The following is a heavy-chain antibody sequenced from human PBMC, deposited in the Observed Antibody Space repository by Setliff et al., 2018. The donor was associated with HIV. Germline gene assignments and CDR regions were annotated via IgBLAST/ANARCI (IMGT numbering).Heavy chain of an antibody. CDR2: VYNSGSA. V-gene: IGHV4-61*02. CDR3: ARGAEYPNWYFDL. J-gene: IGHJ2*01. CDR1: GGSINSGTYY. Sequence: PSETLSLTCTVSGGSINSGTYYWSWIRQPAGKGLEWIGRVYNSGSANYNPPLTSRVTMSVDTSKNQFSLNLNSLTAADTAIYYCARGAEYPNWYFDLWGRGTLVTVSS.